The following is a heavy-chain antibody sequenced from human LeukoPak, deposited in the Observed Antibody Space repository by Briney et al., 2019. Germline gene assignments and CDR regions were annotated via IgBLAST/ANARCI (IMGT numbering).Heavy chain of an antibody. J-gene: IGHJ6*02. CDR1: GGSISSGSYY. D-gene: IGHD4/OR15-4a*01. CDR2: IYYSGST. CDR3: ARVNMDTSLYYYYYYGMDV. V-gene: IGHV4-39*07. Sequence: PSETLSLTCTVSGGSISSGSYYWGWIRQPPGKGLEWIGSIYYSGSTYYNPSLKSRVTISVDTSKNQFSLKLSSVTAADTAVYYCARVNMDTSLYYYYYYGMDVWGQGTTVTVSS.